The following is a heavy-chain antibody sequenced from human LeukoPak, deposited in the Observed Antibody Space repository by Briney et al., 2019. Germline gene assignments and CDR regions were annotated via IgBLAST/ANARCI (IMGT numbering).Heavy chain of an antibody. CDR1: GFTFSSYA. CDR2: ISGSGGST. V-gene: IGHV3-23*01. Sequence: GGSLRLSCAASGFTFSSYAMSWVRQAPGKGLEWVSAISGSGGSTYYADSVKGRFTISRDNSKNTLYLQMNSLRAEDTAVYYCAKEFPNYYDSSGYYYPLGYWGQGTLVTVSS. D-gene: IGHD3-22*01. J-gene: IGHJ4*02. CDR3: AKEFPNYYDSSGYYYPLGY.